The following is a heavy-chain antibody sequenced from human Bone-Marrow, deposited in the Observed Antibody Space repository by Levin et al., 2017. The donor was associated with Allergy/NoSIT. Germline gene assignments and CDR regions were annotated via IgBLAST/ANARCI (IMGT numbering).Heavy chain of an antibody. Sequence: GGSLRLSCAASGFTFSNYAMAWVRQVSGKSLEWVSILRANGAEPYYTDSVKGRFTISRDNSKNTLFLQMNSLRPEDTARYNCAKDHVAISWGIWDFWGQGILVTVSS. CDR1: GFTFSNYA. CDR2: LRANGAEP. CDR3: AKDHVAISWGIWDF. V-gene: IGHV3-23*01. D-gene: IGHD7-27*01. J-gene: IGHJ4*02.